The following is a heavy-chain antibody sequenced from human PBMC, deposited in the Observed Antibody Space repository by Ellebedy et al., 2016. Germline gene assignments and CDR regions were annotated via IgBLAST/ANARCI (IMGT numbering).Heavy chain of an antibody. D-gene: IGHD6-13*01. CDR3: ARASPAGPDP. CDR2: INPNSGGT. CDR1: GYTFTGYY. Sequence: ASVKVSXXASGYTFTGYYMHWVRQAPGQGLEWMGWINPNSGGTNYAQKFQGRVTMTRDTSISTAYMDLSSLRSEDTAVYYCARASPAGPDPWGQGTLVTVSS. V-gene: IGHV1-2*02. J-gene: IGHJ5*02.